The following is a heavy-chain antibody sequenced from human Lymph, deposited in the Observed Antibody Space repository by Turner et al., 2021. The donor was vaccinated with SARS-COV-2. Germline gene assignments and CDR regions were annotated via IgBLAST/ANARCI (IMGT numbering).Heavy chain of an antibody. Sequence: QVQLVQSGAEVKKPGASVKVSCKASGYTSTSYGISWVRQAPGQGLEWRGWISVYNGNTNYAQKLQGRVTMTTDTSTSTAYMELRSLRSDDTAVYYCARFTASIEVTGRYFDYWGQGTLVTVSS. CDR2: ISVYNGNT. J-gene: IGHJ4*02. CDR1: GYTSTSYG. D-gene: IGHD6-19*01. V-gene: IGHV1-18*01. CDR3: ARFTASIEVTGRYFDY.